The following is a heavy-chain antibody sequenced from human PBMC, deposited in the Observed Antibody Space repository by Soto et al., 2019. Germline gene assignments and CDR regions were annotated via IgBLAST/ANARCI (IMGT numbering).Heavy chain of an antibody. Sequence: QLQLQESGPGLVKPSETLSLTCTVSGGSISSSSYYWGWIRQPPGKGLEWIGSIYYSGSTYYNPSLKSRVTISVHTTRNQFSLKLSSVTAANTAVYYCARTLRPMATPYQGGFDYWGQGTLVTVSS. D-gene: IGHD5-12*01. CDR2: IYYSGST. V-gene: IGHV4-39*01. J-gene: IGHJ4*02. CDR1: GGSISSSSYY. CDR3: ARTLRPMATPYQGGFDY.